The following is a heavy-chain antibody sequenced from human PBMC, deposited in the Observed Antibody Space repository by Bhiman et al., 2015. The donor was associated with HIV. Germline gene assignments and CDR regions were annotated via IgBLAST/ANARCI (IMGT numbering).Heavy chain of an antibody. CDR3: ARDDNWGTPDY. CDR2: ISSSGSTI. Sequence: TASGFTFSNYEMNWVRQAPGKGLEWVSYISSSGSTIYYADSVKGRFTISRDNAKNSLYLQMNSLRAEDTAVYYCARDDNWGTPDYWGQGTLVTVSS. CDR1: GFTFSNYE. V-gene: IGHV3-48*03. D-gene: IGHD7-27*01. J-gene: IGHJ4*02.